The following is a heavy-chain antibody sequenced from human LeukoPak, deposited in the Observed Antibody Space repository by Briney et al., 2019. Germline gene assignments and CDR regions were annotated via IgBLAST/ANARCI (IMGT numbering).Heavy chain of an antibody. V-gene: IGHV4-34*01. J-gene: IGHJ4*02. Sequence: PSETLSLTCAVYGGPFSGYYWSWIRQPPGKGLEWIGEINHSGSTNYNPSLKSRVTISVDTSKNQFSLKLSSVTAADTAVYYCAREAQYYYDSSGYYNPIDYWGQGTLVTVSS. CDR1: GGPFSGYY. CDR3: AREAQYYYDSSGYYNPIDY. CDR2: INHSGST. D-gene: IGHD3-22*01.